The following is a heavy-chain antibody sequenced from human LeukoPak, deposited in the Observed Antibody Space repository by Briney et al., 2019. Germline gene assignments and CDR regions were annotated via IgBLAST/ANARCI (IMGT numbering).Heavy chain of an antibody. CDR3: ARMGVAARFVWFDP. J-gene: IGHJ5*02. CDR1: GGSFSGYY. V-gene: IGHV4-34*01. D-gene: IGHD6-6*01. Sequence: SETLSLTCAVYGGSFSGYYWSWIRQPPGKGLEWIGEINHSGNTNYNPSLKSRVTISVDTSKNQFSLKLSSVTAADTAVYYCARMGVAARFVWFDPWGQGTLVTVSS. CDR2: INHSGNT.